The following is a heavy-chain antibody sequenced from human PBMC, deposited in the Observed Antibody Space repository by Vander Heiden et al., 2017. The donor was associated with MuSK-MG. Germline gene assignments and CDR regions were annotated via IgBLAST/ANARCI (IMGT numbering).Heavy chain of an antibody. D-gene: IGHD5-12*01. J-gene: IGHJ4*02. CDR2: INPNSGGT. Sequence: QVQLVQHGAEVKKPGASVKLSCKASAYTFTGYYMHWVRQAPGQGLEWMGWINPNSGGTNDAQKFQGRVTMTRDTSISTAYMELSRLRSDDTAVYYCARDLPVALDYWCQGTLVTVSS. CDR1: AYTFTGYY. V-gene: IGHV1-2*02. CDR3: ARDLPVALDY.